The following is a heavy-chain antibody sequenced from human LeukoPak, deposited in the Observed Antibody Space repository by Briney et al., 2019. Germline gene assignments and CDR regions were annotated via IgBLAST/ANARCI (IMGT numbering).Heavy chain of an antibody. Sequence: GRSLRLSCEASGFTFSSYGMHWVRQAPGKGLEWVAVIWYDGSNKYYADSLKGRFTISRDNSKNTLYLQINSLRAGDTAVYYCARLGAAWSLDYWGQGTLVTVSS. CDR2: IWYDGSNK. CDR1: GFTFSSYG. D-gene: IGHD1-26*01. V-gene: IGHV3-33*01. CDR3: ARLGAAWSLDY. J-gene: IGHJ4*02.